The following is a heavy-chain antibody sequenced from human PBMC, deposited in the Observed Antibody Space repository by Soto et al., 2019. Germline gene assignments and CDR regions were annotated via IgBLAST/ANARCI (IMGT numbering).Heavy chain of an antibody. J-gene: IGHJ6*02. V-gene: IGHV1-69*13. D-gene: IGHD4-17*01. CDR1: GGTFSSYA. CDR3: ARRFYGDYGGTTYYYYYYGMDV. CDR2: IIPIFGTA. Sequence: SVKVSCKASGGTFSSYAISWVRQAPGQGLEWMGGIIPIFGTANYAQKFQGRVTITADESTSTAYMELSSLRSEDTAVYYCARRFYGDYGGTTYYYYYYGMDVWGQ.